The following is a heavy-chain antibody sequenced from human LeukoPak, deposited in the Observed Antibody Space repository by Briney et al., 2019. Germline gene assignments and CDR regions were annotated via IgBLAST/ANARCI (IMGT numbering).Heavy chain of an antibody. CDR2: INPNSGGT. V-gene: IGHV1-2*02. Sequence: ASVKVSCKASGYTFSGYYIHWVRQATGQGLEWMGYINPNSGGTKYKQIIQGTVAMTSNTSISTTYMELSRLSSDDSAVYYCAGAVTLGADALDVWGQGTLVTVSS. CDR1: GYTFSGYY. J-gene: IGHJ3*01. D-gene: IGHD4-17*01. CDR3: AGAVTLGADALDV.